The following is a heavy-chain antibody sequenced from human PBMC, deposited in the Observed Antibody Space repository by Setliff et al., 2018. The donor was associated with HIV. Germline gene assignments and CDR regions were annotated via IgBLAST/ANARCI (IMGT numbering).Heavy chain of an antibody. Sequence: SETLSLTCNVSGGSISSYYWNWIRQPPGKGLEWIGYIYYSGNTNYNPSLKSRVIISVDTSKKQFSLKLNSVTAADTAVYYCSRGGGYSSSPSLWGQGTLVTVSS. CDR1: GGSISSYY. D-gene: IGHD6-13*01. V-gene: IGHV4-59*01. CDR2: IYYSGNT. CDR3: SRGGGYSSSPSL. J-gene: IGHJ4*02.